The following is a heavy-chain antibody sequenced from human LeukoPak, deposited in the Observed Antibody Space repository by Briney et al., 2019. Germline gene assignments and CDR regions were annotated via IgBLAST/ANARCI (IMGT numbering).Heavy chain of an antibody. J-gene: IGHJ4*02. Sequence: SVTLSLTCTVSGDSISSSSYYWGWIRQPPGKGLEWIGSIYYSVTTYYNPSLKSRVTISVDTSKNQFSLKLSSVTAADTAVYYCARDRLRWPKIDYWGQGTLVTVSS. CDR1: GDSISSSSYY. CDR3: ARDRLRWPKIDY. CDR2: IYYSVTT. V-gene: IGHV4-39*07. D-gene: IGHD4-23*01.